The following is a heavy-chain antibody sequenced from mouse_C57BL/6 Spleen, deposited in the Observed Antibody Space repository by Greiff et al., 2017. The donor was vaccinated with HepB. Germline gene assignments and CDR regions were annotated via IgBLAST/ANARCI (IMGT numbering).Heavy chain of an antibody. CDR2: IYPGSGST. D-gene: IGHD2-4*01. J-gene: IGHJ4*01. CDR3: ARGRDYDVGAMDY. Sequence: VQLQQSGAELVKPGASVKMSCKASGYTFTSYWITWVKQRPGQGLEWIGDIYPGSGSTNYNEKFKSKATLTVDTSSSTAYMQLSSLTSEDSAVDYCARGRDYDVGAMDYWGQGTSVTVSS. V-gene: IGHV1-55*01. CDR1: GYTFTSYW.